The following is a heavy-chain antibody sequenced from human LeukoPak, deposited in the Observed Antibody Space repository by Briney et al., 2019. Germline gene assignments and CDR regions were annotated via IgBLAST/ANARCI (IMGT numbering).Heavy chain of an antibody. D-gene: IGHD3-22*01. V-gene: IGHV3-74*01. CDR1: GFTFNNYW. J-gene: IGHJ4*02. CDR2: INNDGSSA. CDR3: ARCMTSCYYEH. Sequence: GGSLRLSCAASGFTFNNYWIHWVRQVPGKGLVWVSRINNDGSSASYVDSVKGRFTISRDNANSLLYLQMNKLTDEDTAVYYCARCMTSCYYEHWGQGTLVTVSS.